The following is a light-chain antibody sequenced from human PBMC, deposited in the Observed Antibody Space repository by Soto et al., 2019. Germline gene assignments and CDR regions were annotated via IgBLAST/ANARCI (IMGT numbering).Light chain of an antibody. J-gene: IGKJ4*01. V-gene: IGKV1-33*01. Sequence: DIQMTQSPSSLSAPAGDRVSISCQASQDITNYLNWYQQKPGRAPKLLIYHASNLETGVPSRFSGSKSGTNFNFTISSLQPEDVATYYCQQYDNVPLTFGGGTKVEIK. CDR1: QDITNY. CDR2: HAS. CDR3: QQYDNVPLT.